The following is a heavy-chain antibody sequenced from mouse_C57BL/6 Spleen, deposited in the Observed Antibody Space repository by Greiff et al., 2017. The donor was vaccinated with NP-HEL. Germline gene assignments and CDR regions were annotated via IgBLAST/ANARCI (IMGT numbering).Heavy chain of an antibody. CDR3: ARWCYYYGSSPSFDY. V-gene: IGHV1-42*01. CDR1: GYSFTGYY. J-gene: IGHJ2*01. Sequence: DVKLQESGPELVKPGASVKISCKASGYSFTGYYMNWVKQSPEKSLEWIGVINPSTGGTTYNQKFKAKATLTVDKSSSTAYMQLKSRTSEDAAVYYCARWCYYYGSSPSFDYWGQGTTLTVSS. CDR2: INPSTGGT. D-gene: IGHD1-1*01.